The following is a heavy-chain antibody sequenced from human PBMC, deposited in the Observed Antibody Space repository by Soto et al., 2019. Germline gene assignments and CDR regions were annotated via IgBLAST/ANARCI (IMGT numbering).Heavy chain of an antibody. D-gene: IGHD3-3*01. CDR3: ERHEWWFDP. Sequence: PSETLSLTCTVSGGSISSYYWRWIRQPPGKGLEWIGYIYYSGSTNYNPSLKSRVTISVDTSKKQFSLQLSPVTAPETAGSYCERHEWWFDPCRQGYLVTVSS. CDR1: GGSISSYY. CDR2: IYYSGST. V-gene: IGHV4-59*08. J-gene: IGHJ5*02.